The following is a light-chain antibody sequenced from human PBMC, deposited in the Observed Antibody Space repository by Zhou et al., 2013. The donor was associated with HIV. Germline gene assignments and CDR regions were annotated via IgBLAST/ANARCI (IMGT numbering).Light chain of an antibody. CDR2: GAS. V-gene: IGKV3-20*01. J-gene: IGKJ1*01. Sequence: EIVLTQSPATLSLSPGERVTLSCRASQSVSNYLAWYQQKPGQAPRLLIYGASSRATGIPDRFSGSGSGTDFTLTISRLEPEDFAVYYCQQYGSLPKTFGQGTKVEIK. CDR1: QSVSNY. CDR3: QQYGSLPKT.